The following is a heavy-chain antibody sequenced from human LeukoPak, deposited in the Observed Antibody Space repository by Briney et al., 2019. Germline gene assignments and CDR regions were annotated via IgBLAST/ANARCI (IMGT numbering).Heavy chain of an antibody. J-gene: IGHJ4*02. Sequence: GGSLRLSCAASGSTFSSYWMSWVRQAPGKGLEWVANIKQDGSEKYYVDSVKGRFTISRDNAKNSLYLQMNSLRAEDTAVYYCARANHVLRYFDWLSWGYYFDYWGQGTLVTVSS. V-gene: IGHV3-7*01. D-gene: IGHD3-9*01. CDR1: GSTFSSYW. CDR3: ARANHVLRYFDWLSWGYYFDY. CDR2: IKQDGSEK.